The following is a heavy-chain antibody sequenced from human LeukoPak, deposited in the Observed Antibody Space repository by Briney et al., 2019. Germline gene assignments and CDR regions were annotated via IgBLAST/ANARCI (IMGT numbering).Heavy chain of an antibody. J-gene: IGHJ4*02. CDR3: AKLLAVTNSYYFIY. CDR1: GFTFSSYA. CDR2: ISGSGSGGST. Sequence: GGSLRLSCAASGFTFSSYAMSWVRQAPVKGLEWVSTISGSGSGGSTYYADSVKCRFTISRDNSKDTLYLQMNSLRAEDTAVYYCAKLLAVTNSYYFIYWGQGTLVTVSS. V-gene: IGHV3-23*01. D-gene: IGHD6-19*01.